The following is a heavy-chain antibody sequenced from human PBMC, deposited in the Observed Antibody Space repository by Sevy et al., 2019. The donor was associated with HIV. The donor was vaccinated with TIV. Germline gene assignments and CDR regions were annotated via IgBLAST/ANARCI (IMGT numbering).Heavy chain of an antibody. J-gene: IGHJ4*02. D-gene: IGHD1-7*01. Sequence: GGSLRLSCAASGFTFSSHTMLWVRQAPGKGLEYVSAISPNGGRTYSANSVKGRFTMSRDNSNDMLYLKMDSLRTEDMAVYYCARVAFRELLPNGLDSWGQGTLVTVSS. V-gene: IGHV3-64*01. CDR2: ISPNGGRT. CDR1: GFTFSSHT. CDR3: ARVAFRELLPNGLDS.